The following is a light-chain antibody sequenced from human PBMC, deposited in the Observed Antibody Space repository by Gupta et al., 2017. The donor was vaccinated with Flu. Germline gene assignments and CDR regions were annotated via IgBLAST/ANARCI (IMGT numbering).Light chain of an antibody. CDR2: SAS. CDR3: QQSHSSQYT. V-gene: IGKV1-39*01. CDR1: QSISSY. J-gene: IGKJ2*01. Sequence: DIQMTHFPSSLSASVGDRVTITCRASQSISSYLNWYQQQPGKAPKLLIYSASTLQSGVPSRCSGSGSGIDVTLTISSLRPEDVATYYCQQSHSSQYTFGQGTKVEFK.